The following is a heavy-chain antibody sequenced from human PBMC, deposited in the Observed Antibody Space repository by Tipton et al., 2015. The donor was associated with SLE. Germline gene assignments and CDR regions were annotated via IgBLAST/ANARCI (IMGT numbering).Heavy chain of an antibody. J-gene: IGHJ6*03. V-gene: IGHV3-30*04. CDR2: ISYDGSNK. Sequence: RSPRLSCKASGFAFSSYAMTWVRQAPGKGLEWVAVISYDGSNKYYADSVKGRFTISRDNSKNTLYLQLNSLRAEDTAVYYCARSLLINYYGSGTDYYYMDVWGKGTTVTVSS. CDR3: ARSLLINYYGSGTDYYYMDV. D-gene: IGHD3-10*01. CDR1: GFAFSSYA.